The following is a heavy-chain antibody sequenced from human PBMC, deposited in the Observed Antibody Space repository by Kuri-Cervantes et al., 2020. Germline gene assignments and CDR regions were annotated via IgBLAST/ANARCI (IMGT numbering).Heavy chain of an antibody. D-gene: IGHD5-12*01. CDR3: AHRSGQYSAHFDY. J-gene: IGHJ4*02. V-gene: IGHV2-70*12. Sequence: SGPTLVKPTQTLTLTCTFSGFSLSTSGMRVSWIRQPPGKALEWLALIDWEGDKYYSPSLRTRLDISKGTSKNQVVLTMTNMDPVDTATYFCAHRSGQYSAHFDYWGQGTLVTVSS. CDR2: IDWEGDK. CDR1: GFSLSTSGMR.